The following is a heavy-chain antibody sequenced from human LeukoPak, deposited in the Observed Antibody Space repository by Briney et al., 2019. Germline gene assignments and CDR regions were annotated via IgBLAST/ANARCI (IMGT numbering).Heavy chain of an antibody. Sequence: SETLSLTCTVSGGSISSYYWSWIRQPPGKGLEWIGYIYYSGSTNYNPSLKSRVTISVDTSKNQFSLKLSSVTAAGTAVYYCARVGALGAFDIWGQGTMVTVSS. CDR3: ARVGALGAFDI. V-gene: IGHV4-59*08. CDR1: GGSISSYY. D-gene: IGHD7-27*01. CDR2: IYYSGST. J-gene: IGHJ3*02.